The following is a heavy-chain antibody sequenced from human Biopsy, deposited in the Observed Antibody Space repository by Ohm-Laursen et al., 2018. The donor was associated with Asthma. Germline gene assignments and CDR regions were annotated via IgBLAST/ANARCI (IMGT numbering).Heavy chain of an antibody. CDR2: IPQGGAP. CDR1: RGPFRGYV. Sequence: SQTLSLTCALNRGPFRGYVWARIRQPPGKGLEWIGEIPQGGAPTVNPSLRSRVTISIDPSKSQFSLSLRSLTAADTAVYYCASGPQWSGLDIWGQGTTVTVSS. D-gene: IGHD2-8*01. V-gene: IGHV4-34*01. CDR3: ASGPQWSGLDI. J-gene: IGHJ6*02.